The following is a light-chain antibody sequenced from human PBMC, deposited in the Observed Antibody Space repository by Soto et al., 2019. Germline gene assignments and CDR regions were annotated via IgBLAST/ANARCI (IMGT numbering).Light chain of an antibody. V-gene: IGKV3D-15*01. CDR1: QSVSSY. J-gene: IGKJ5*01. CDR2: GAS. Sequence: EIVLTQSPATLSLSPGERATLSCRASQSVSSYLAWYQQKPGQAPRLLIYGASTRVTGIPARFSASGSGTEFTLTISSLQPEDFAVYYCQQYTQWPITFGQGTRLEI. CDR3: QQYTQWPIT.